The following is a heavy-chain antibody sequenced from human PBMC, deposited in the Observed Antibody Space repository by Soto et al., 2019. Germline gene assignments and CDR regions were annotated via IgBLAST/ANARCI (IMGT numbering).Heavy chain of an antibody. V-gene: IGHV4-39*01. J-gene: IGHJ4*02. D-gene: IGHD6-19*01. CDR1: GGSISSSSYY. Sequence: QLQLQESGPGLVKPSETLSLTCTVSGGSISSSSYYWGWIRQPPGKGLEWSGSIYYSGSTYYNPSLKSRVTVSVDTSKIQFSLKLSSVTATDTAVYYCARRPRQWLVSQPFDYWGQGTLVTVSS. CDR3: ARRPRQWLVSQPFDY. CDR2: IYYSGST.